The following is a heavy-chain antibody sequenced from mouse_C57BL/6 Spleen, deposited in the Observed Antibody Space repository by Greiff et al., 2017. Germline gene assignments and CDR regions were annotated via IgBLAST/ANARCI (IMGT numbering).Heavy chain of an antibody. CDR3: ARPSSSYPYYYAMDY. D-gene: IGHD1-1*01. Sequence: EVKVVESGGGLVKPGGSLKLSCAASGFTFSDYGMHWVRQAPEKGLEWVAYISSGSSTIYYADTVKGRFTISRDNAKNTLFLQMTSLRSEDTAMYYCARPSSSYPYYYAMDYWGQGTSVTVSS. CDR2: ISSGSSTI. CDR1: GFTFSDYG. J-gene: IGHJ4*01. V-gene: IGHV5-17*01.